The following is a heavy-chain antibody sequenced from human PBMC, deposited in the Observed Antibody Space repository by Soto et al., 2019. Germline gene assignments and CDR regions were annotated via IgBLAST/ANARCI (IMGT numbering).Heavy chain of an antibody. J-gene: IGHJ3*02. Sequence: ASVKVSCKASGYTFTSYGISWVRQAPGQGLEWMGWISAYNGNTNYAQKLQGRVTMTTDTSTSTAYMELRSLRSDDTAVYYCAREGNVASSSDWPHAFDIWGQGTMVTVSS. CDR2: ISAYNGNT. CDR3: AREGNVASSSDWPHAFDI. V-gene: IGHV1-18*01. CDR1: GYTFTSYG. D-gene: IGHD6-19*01.